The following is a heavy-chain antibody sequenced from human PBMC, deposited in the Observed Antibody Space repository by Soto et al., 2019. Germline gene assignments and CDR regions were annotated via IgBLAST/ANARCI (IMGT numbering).Heavy chain of an antibody. CDR1: GGSISSSSYY. D-gene: IGHD3-10*01. CDR3: ARAPYYYGSGSYYGPYYFEY. J-gene: IGHJ4*02. V-gene: IGHV4-39*01. CDR2: IYYSGST. Sequence: QLQLQESGPGLVKPSETLSLTCTVSGGSISSSSYYWGWIRQPPGKGLEWLGSIYYSGSTYYNPSLQSRVTISVDTSNNQCSLELSSGTAAYTAVYYCARAPYYYGSGSYYGPYYFEYWGKGTLVTVSS.